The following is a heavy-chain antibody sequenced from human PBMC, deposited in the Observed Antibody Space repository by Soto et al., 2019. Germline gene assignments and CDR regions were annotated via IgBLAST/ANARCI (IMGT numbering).Heavy chain of an antibody. CDR3: ARWEWLGNWFGP. D-gene: IGHD6-19*01. CDR1: GYTFTSYG. CDR2: ISAYNGNT. V-gene: IGHV1-18*04. Sequence: ASVKVSCKASGYTFTSYGISWVRQAPGQGLEWMGWISAYNGNTNYAQKLQGRVTMTTDTATSTAYMELRSLRSDDTAVYYCARWEWLGNWFGPWGQGTLVTVSS. J-gene: IGHJ5*02.